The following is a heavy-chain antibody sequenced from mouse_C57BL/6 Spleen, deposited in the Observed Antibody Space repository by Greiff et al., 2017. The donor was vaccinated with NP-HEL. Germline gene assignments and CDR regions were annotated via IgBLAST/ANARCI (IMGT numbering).Heavy chain of an antibody. V-gene: IGHV2-2*01. D-gene: IGHD2-5*01. CDR2: IWSGGST. CDR3: ARSLYYSNYGYFDV. CDR1: GFSLTSYG. J-gene: IGHJ1*03. Sequence: VQLQQSGPGLVQPSQSLSITCTVSGFSLTSYGVHWVRQSPGKGLEWLGVIWSGGSTDYNAAFISRLSISKDNSKSQVFFKMNSLQADDTAIYYCARSLYYSNYGYFDVWGTGTTVTVSS.